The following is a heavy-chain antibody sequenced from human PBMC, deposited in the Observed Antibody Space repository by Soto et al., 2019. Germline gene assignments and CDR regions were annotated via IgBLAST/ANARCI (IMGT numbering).Heavy chain of an antibody. CDR3: ARDAHCGGAPGCSGMDV. D-gene: IGHD2-21*01. V-gene: IGHV1-18*04. CDR2: ISGYNGNT. CDR1: GYSFTSDG. Sequence: GASVKVSCKASGYSFTSDGVSWVRQAPGQGLEWMGWISGYNGNTNYAQKFRDRVTMTTDTSTSTAYMELGSLRSDDSAVYYCARDAHCGGAPGCSGMDVWGQGTTVTVSS. J-gene: IGHJ6*02.